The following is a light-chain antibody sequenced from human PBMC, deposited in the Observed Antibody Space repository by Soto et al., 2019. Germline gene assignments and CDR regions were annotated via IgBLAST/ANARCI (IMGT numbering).Light chain of an antibody. CDR1: RSDVGGYNY. CDR2: EVS. CDR3: SSYTSSSTVV. J-gene: IGLJ2*01. Sequence: QSALTQPASVSESPGQSITISATGTRSDVGGYNYVSWYQQHPGKAPKLMIYEVSNRPSGVSNRFSGSKSGNTASLTISGLQAEDEADYYCSSYTSSSTVVFGGGTKVTVL. V-gene: IGLV2-14*01.